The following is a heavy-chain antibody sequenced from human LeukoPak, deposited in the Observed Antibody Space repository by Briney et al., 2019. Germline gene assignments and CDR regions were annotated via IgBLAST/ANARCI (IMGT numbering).Heavy chain of an antibody. J-gene: IGHJ4*02. CDR2: IRYDGSNK. V-gene: IGHV3-33*01. D-gene: IGHD6-19*01. CDR3: AREGYSSGWYYFDY. Sequence: GRSLRLSCAASGFTSSSYGMHWVRQAPGKGLEWVAVIRYDGSNKYYADSVKGRFTISRDNSKNTLYLQMNSLRAEDTAVYYCAREGYSSGWYYFDYWGQGTLVTVSS. CDR1: GFTSSSYG.